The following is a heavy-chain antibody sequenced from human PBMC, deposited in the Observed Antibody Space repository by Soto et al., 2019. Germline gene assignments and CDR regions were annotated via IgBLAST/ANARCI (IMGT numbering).Heavy chain of an antibody. CDR2: ISSSGYI. D-gene: IGHD2-15*01. J-gene: IGHJ6*02. CDR3: ARDCSGGSCYPGMDV. V-gene: IGHV3-21*01. Sequence: EVQLVESGGGLVKPGGSLRLSCAASGFNFNSYTINWVRQAPGKRLEWLSSISSSGYIFSTDSVRGRFTISRDNAKNSVYLQINSLRAEDTAVYFCARDCSGGSCYPGMDVCGQGTTVTVSS. CDR1: GFNFNSYT.